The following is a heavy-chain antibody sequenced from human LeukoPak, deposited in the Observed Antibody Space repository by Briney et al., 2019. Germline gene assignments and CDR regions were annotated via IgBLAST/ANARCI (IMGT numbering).Heavy chain of an antibody. CDR3: ARGRITMVRGVIVGWFDP. CDR1: GYTFTSYD. CDR2: TNPNSGNA. J-gene: IGHJ5*02. Sequence: ASVKVSCKASGYTFTSYDINWVRQATGQGLECMGWTNPNSGNAGYAQKFQGRVTMTRNTSISTAYMELSSLRSEDTAVYYCARGRITMVRGVIVGWFDPWGQGTLVTVSS. V-gene: IGHV1-8*01. D-gene: IGHD3-10*01.